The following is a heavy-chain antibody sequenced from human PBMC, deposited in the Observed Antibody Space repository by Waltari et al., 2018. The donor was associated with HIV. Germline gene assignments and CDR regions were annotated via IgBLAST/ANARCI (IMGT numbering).Heavy chain of an antibody. J-gene: IGHJ4*02. CDR3: AQDPRSYGWSRFGN. Sequence: EVQLLESGGGLVQPGGSLRLSCAASGFTFSNYAMNWVRQTPGRGLEWVSAITVNGVNTYYADSVRVRFTISRDDSKNTLFLQMNSLRAEDTAVYYCAQDPRSYGWSRFGNWGQGTLVTVSS. D-gene: IGHD3-10*01. V-gene: IGHV3-23*01. CDR1: GFTFSNYA. CDR2: ITVNGVNT.